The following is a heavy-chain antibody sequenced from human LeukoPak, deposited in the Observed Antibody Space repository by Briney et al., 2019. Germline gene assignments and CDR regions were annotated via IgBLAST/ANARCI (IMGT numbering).Heavy chain of an antibody. CDR2: IKSKTDGGTT. V-gene: IGHV3-15*01. Sequence: GGSLRLSCAASGFTFSNAWMSWVRQAPGKGLEWVGRIKSKTDGGTTDYAAPVKGRSTISRDDSKNTLYLQMNSLKTEDTAGYYCTTDLVVTAMVNVDYWGQGTLVTVSS. CDR3: TTDLVVTAMVNVDY. CDR1: GFTFSNAW. D-gene: IGHD5-18*01. J-gene: IGHJ4*02.